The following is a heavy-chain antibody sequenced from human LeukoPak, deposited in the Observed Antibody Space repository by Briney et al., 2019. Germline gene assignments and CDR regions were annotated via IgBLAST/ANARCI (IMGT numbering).Heavy chain of an antibody. J-gene: IGHJ4*02. Sequence: PGGSLRLSCAASGFTFSGYGMHWVRQAPGKGLEWVAVISYDASNKHYADSVKGRFTISRDHSKNTLYLQMNSLRAEDTAVYYCAKDQGYGYVAIWIDYWGQGTLVTVSS. V-gene: IGHV3-30*18. D-gene: IGHD5-18*01. CDR3: AKDQGYGYVAIWIDY. CDR2: ISYDASNK. CDR1: GFTFSGYG.